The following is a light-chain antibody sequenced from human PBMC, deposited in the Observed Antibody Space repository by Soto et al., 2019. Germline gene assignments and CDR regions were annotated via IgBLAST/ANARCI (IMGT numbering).Light chain of an antibody. V-gene: IGKV3-20*01. CDR3: QQYGSSRWT. J-gene: IGKJ1*01. CDR2: GAS. CDR1: QSVRSSY. Sequence: EIVLTQSPGTLSLSPGERATLSCRASQSVRSSYLAWYQQKPGQAPRLLIYGASSRATGIPDRFSGSGSGTDFNLTISRLEPEDFAVYYCQQYGSSRWTFGQGTKVEI.